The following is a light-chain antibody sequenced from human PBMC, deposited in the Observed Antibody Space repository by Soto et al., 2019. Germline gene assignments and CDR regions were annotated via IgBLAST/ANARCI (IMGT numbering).Light chain of an antibody. Sequence: EIVLTQSPGTLSLSPGERATLSCRASQSVSASFLAWYQQKPGQAPRLLIYGASSRATGIPDRFSGSGSGTDFTLTISRLEPEDAAGYYCQQRGTFGQGTKLEIK. CDR3: QQRGT. V-gene: IGKV3-20*01. CDR1: QSVSASF. J-gene: IGKJ2*02. CDR2: GAS.